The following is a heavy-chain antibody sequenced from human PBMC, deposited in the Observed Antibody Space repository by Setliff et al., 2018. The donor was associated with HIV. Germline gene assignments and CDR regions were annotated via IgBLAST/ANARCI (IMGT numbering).Heavy chain of an antibody. CDR1: GGSISSGPYD. V-gene: IGHV4-61*01. Sequence: SETLSLTCTVSGGSISSGPYDWTWIRQPPGKALEWIGYISSSGTTNYNPSLRSRVTISIETSNTRFSLWLRSVTAADTATYFCARLGRAIDDGGSSLRLDFWGQGMLVTVSS. D-gene: IGHD2-15*01. J-gene: IGHJ4*02. CDR2: ISSSGTT. CDR3: ARLGRAIDDGGSSLRLDF.